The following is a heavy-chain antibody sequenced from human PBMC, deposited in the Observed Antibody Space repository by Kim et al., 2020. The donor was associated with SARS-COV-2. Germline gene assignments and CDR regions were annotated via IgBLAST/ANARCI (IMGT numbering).Heavy chain of an antibody. Sequence: GGSLRLSCAASGFTFSSYAMSWVRQAPGKGLEWVSAISGSGGSTYYADSVKGRFTISRDNSKNTLYLQMNSLRAEDTAVYYCATIFGVVITSTGYGMDVWGQGTTVTVSS. J-gene: IGHJ6*02. CDR3: ATIFGVVITSTGYGMDV. CDR2: ISGSGGST. V-gene: IGHV3-23*01. CDR1: GFTFSSYA. D-gene: IGHD3-3*01.